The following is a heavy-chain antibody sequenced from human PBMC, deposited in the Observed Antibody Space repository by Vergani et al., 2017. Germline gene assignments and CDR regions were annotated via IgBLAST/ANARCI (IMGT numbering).Heavy chain of an antibody. V-gene: IGHV3-15*01. CDR2: IRPKTDGETT. D-gene: IGHD3-9*01. CDR3: TTPTKWELRYYLDY. J-gene: IGHJ4*02. CDR1: GFTFSSAW. Sequence: EVQPVESGGGLVKPGGSLRLSCTTSGFTFSSAWMSWVRQSPGKGLEWVARIRPKTDGETTDHAAPVKGRFTISRDDSKNTLYLQMNSLKTEDTAVYYCTTPTKWELRYYLDYWGQGTLVTVSS.